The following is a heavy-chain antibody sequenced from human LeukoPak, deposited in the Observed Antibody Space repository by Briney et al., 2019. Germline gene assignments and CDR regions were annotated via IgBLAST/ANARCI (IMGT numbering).Heavy chain of an antibody. Sequence: PGGSLRLSCAASGFTFSSYSMNWVSQAPGKGLEWVSYISSSSSTIYYADSVKGRFTISRDNAKNSLYVQMNSLRAEDTAVYYCARGSLAVAGTHWGQGTLVTVSS. CDR3: ARGSLAVAGTH. D-gene: IGHD6-19*01. V-gene: IGHV3-48*04. CDR2: ISSSSSTI. J-gene: IGHJ4*02. CDR1: GFTFSSYS.